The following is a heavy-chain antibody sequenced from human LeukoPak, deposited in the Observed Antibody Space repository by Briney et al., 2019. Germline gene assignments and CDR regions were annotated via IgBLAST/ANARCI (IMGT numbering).Heavy chain of an antibody. D-gene: IGHD3-10*01. Sequence: GGSLRLSCAASGFIVSGNYMSWVRRAPGKGLEWVSAISGSGGSTYYADSVKGRFTISRDNSKNTLYLQMNSLRAEDTAVYYCAKVMVRGVSPDYWGQGTLVTVSS. J-gene: IGHJ4*02. CDR3: AKVMVRGVSPDY. CDR2: ISGSGGST. CDR1: GFIVSGNY. V-gene: IGHV3-23*01.